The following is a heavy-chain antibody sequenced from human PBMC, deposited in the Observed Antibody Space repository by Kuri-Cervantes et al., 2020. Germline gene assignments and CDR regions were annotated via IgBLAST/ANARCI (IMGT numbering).Heavy chain of an antibody. V-gene: IGHV4-59*08. D-gene: IGHD1-1*01. Sequence: SETLSLTCTVSGGSISSYYWSWIRQPPGKGLEWIGYMYYSGSTNYNPSLKSRVTISVDTSNFSLKLTSMTAADTAVYYCARVDDWNGPDYWGQGTLVTVSS. CDR1: GGSISSYY. CDR3: ARVDDWNGPDY. CDR2: MYYSGST. J-gene: IGHJ4*02.